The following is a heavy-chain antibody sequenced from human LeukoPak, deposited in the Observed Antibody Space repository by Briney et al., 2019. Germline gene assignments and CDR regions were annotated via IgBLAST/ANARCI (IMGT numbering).Heavy chain of an antibody. CDR2: FDPEDGET. CDR1: GYTFTGYY. CDR3: ATGGATAMGGYYFDY. Sequence: ASVKVSCKASGYTFTGYYMHWVRQAPGKGLEWMGGFDPEDGETIYAQKFRGRVTMTEDTSTDTAYMELSSLRSEDTAVYYCATGGATAMGGYYFDYWGQGTLVTVSS. D-gene: IGHD5-18*01. J-gene: IGHJ4*02. V-gene: IGHV1-24*01.